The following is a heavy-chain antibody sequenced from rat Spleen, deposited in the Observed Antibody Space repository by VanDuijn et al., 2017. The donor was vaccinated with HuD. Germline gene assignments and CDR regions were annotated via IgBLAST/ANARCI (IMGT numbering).Heavy chain of an antibody. D-gene: IGHD1-1*01. CDR2: ITNTGRST. V-gene: IGHV5-31*01. CDR1: GFTFNNYW. Sequence: EVQLVESGGGLVQPGRSLKLSCVASGFTFNNYWMTWIRQAPGKGLEWVASITNTGRSTYYPDSVRGRFAISRDTAENTLYLQMSSLRAEDTATYDCTRGGFYRYWGQGVMVTVSS. J-gene: IGHJ2*01. CDR3: TRGGFYRY.